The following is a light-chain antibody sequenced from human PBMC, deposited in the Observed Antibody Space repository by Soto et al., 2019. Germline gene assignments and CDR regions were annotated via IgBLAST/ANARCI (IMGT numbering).Light chain of an antibody. CDR1: QGTSNY. J-gene: IGKJ4*01. V-gene: IGKV1-9*01. CDR3: QPLNSYPRLS. CDR2: ASL. Sequence: IQLTQSPSSLSASVGDRVTITCRASQGTSNYLAWYQQKPGKAPKLLIYASLTLQSGVPSRFRGSGSATGVTRAGTSLQPEDFATYYCQPLNSYPRLSLGGGTKVDIK.